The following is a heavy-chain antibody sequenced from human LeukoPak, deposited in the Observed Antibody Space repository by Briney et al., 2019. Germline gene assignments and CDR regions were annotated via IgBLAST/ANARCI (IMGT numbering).Heavy chain of an antibody. Sequence: SHTLSLIRTFSSGSHHIYYWSWITHPPGRARVGIGYNYYIGSTNYNPSLKSRVTISVDTSKTQFSLKLSSVTAADTAVYYCARFLARGYYDSSGYPNGFDYWGQGTLVTVSS. CDR2: NYYIGST. CDR3: ARFLARGYYDSSGYPNGFDY. D-gene: IGHD3-22*01. J-gene: IGHJ4*02. V-gene: IGHV4-59*07. CDR1: SGSHHIYY.